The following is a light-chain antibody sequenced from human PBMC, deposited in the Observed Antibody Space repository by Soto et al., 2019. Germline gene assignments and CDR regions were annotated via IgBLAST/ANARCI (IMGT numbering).Light chain of an antibody. CDR3: LQTIQLPPT. V-gene: IGKV2D-29*01. Sequence: DSEMTQTPLSLSVTPGQPASISCKSTQSLLHNNGETYLFWYLQRPGQPPQLLIYEASKRYSGVPDRFGGSGSGTDFTLKISRVESEDVGVYYCLQTIQLPPTFGQGTKLEI. CDR2: EAS. J-gene: IGKJ2*01. CDR1: QSLLHNNGETY.